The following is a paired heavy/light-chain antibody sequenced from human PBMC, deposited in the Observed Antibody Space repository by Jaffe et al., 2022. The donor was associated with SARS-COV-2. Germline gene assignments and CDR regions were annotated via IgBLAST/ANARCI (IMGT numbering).Heavy chain of an antibody. D-gene: IGHD3-3*01. CDR1: GDTIRSSSHY. V-gene: IGHV4-61*02. J-gene: IGHJ4*02. CDR2: IYTSGTT. Sequence: QVQLQESGPGLVKPSQTLSLTCTVSGDTIRSSSHYWSWIRQPAGKGPEWIGRIYTSGTTRYNPSLRGRVIISVDTSENQFSLSLSSVTAADTATYYCVRDRDSGFWSGFYSLGSGTFDYWGQGILITVTS. CDR3: VRDRDSGFWSGFYSLGSGTFDY.
Light chain of an antibody. CDR3: QQFESLPQT. CDR1: QDIKIF. CDR2: DAS. Sequence: DIQMTQSPSSLSASVGDRVTITCQASQDIKIFLNWYQQKPGRAPKLLIYDASKLEAGVPSRFSASGSGTDFSFTISSLQPEDLGTFYCQQFESLPQTFGQGTKLEIK. J-gene: IGKJ2*01. V-gene: IGKV1-33*01.